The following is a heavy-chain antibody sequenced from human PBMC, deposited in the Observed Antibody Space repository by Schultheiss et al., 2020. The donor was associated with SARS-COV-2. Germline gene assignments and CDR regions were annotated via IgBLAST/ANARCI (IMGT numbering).Heavy chain of an antibody. CDR1: GGSISSSSYY. D-gene: IGHD2-8*01. V-gene: IGHV4-39*07. J-gene: IGHJ6*02. CDR2: IYHSGSA. CDR3: ARGLRGSGDHCSKGVCHPYYYYALDV. Sequence: SQTLSLTCTVSGGSISSSSYYWGWIRQPPGKGLEWIGSIYHSGSAYYNPSLKSRVTMSIERSANQFSLRLNSVIAADTAVYYCARGLRGSGDHCSKGVCHPYYYYALDVWGQGTTVTVSS.